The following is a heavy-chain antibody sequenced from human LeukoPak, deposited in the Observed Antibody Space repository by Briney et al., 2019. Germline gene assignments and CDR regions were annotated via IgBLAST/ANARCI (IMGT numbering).Heavy chain of an antibody. V-gene: IGHV3-73*01. Sequence: GGSLRLSCSASGFNFSDYEMNWVRQASGKGLEWVGRIRSKANSYATAYAASVKGRFTISRDDSKNTAYLQMNSLKTEDTAVYYCTRQYGDSPWGQGTLVTVSS. J-gene: IGHJ5*02. CDR1: GFNFSDYE. D-gene: IGHD4-17*01. CDR3: TRQYGDSP. CDR2: IRSKANSYAT.